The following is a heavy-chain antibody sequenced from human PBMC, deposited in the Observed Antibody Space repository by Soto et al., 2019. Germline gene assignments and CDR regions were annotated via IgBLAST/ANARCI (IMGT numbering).Heavy chain of an antibody. V-gene: IGHV3-11*06. Sequence: GGSLRLSCAASGFTFSDYYMSWIRQAPGKGLEWVSYISPSSSYTNYAVSVKGRFTISRDNAKNSVYLQMNSLRAEDTAVHYCARNHIAASGTSAYDIWGQGTMVTVSS. D-gene: IGHD6-13*01. CDR3: ARNHIAASGTSAYDI. CDR2: ISPSSSYT. CDR1: GFTFSDYY. J-gene: IGHJ3*02.